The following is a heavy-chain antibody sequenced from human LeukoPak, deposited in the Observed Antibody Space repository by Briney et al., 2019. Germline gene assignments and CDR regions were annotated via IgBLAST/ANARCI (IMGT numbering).Heavy chain of an antibody. CDR2: ISRNSGSI. CDR3: ARETYAFDI. J-gene: IGHJ3*02. CDR1: GFTFDDYA. Sequence: SGGSLRLSCAASGFTFDDYAMHWVRQAPGKGLEWVSGISRNSGSIGYADSVKGRFTISRDNAKNSLYLQMNSLRAEDTAVYYCARETYAFDIWGQGTMVTVSS. V-gene: IGHV3-9*01.